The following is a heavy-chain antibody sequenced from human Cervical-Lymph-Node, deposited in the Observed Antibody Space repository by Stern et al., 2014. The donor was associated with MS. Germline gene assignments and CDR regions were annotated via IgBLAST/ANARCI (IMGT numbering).Heavy chain of an antibody. CDR2: IDWDYDK. CDR1: GFSLSTRGMC. CDR3: ARSGNYYPRYYYAMDV. Sequence: QITLKESGPALVRPTQTLTLTCTFSGFSLSTRGMCVSWIRQPPGRALEWLALIDWDYDKFYSTSLKTRLTISQDTSKNQVVLTMTNMDPLDTATYYCARSGNYYPRYYYAMDVWGQGTTVTVSS. D-gene: IGHD1-26*01. J-gene: IGHJ6*02. V-gene: IGHV2-70*13.